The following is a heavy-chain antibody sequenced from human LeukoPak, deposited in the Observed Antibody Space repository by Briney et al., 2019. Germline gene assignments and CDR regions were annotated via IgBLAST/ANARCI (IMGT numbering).Heavy chain of an antibody. Sequence: GESLKISCKGSGYSFTSYWIGWVRQMPGKGLEWMGIFYPGDSDTRYSPSFQGQVTISADKSISTAYLQWSSLKASDTAMYYCARLPGYCSSTSCKDYYYYGMDVWGQGTTVTVSS. V-gene: IGHV5-51*01. CDR1: GYSFTSYW. CDR3: ARLPGYCSSTSCKDYYYYGMDV. D-gene: IGHD2-2*01. J-gene: IGHJ6*02. CDR2: FYPGDSDT.